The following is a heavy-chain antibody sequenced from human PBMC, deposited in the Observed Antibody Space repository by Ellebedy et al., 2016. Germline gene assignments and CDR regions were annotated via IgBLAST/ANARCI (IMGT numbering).Heavy chain of an antibody. CDR1: GFSVTDNH. V-gene: IGHV3-53*01. Sequence: GESLKISXAASGFSVTDNHMTWVRQAPGKGLEWVSVMWSGGLSYYADSVKGRSTISRDDSRNTLYLQVNSLRLEDTATYYCATRHFGGYNIWGRGTVVTVSS. J-gene: IGHJ3*02. CDR2: MWSGGLS. D-gene: IGHD3-22*01. CDR3: ATRHFGGYNI.